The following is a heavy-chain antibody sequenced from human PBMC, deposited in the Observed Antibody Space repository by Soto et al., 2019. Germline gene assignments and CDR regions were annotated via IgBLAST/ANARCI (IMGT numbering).Heavy chain of an antibody. D-gene: IGHD3-3*01. Sequence: GGSLRLSCAASGFTFSSYWMSWVRQAPGKGLEWEADIKQDGSEKYYVDSVKGRFTISRDNAKNSLYLQMNSLRAEDTAVYYCARDRYSYYDFWSGSLPYYYYGMDVWGQGTTVTVSS. J-gene: IGHJ6*02. CDR1: GFTFSSYW. CDR2: IKQDGSEK. CDR3: ARDRYSYYDFWSGSLPYYYYGMDV. V-gene: IGHV3-7*01.